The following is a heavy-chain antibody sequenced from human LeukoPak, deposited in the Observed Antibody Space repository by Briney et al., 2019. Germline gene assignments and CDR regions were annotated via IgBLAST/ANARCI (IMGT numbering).Heavy chain of an antibody. V-gene: IGHV3-15*01. Sequence: PGGSLRLSCAGAGFIFTDVWMRWVRQAPGKGLEWVGRIKSKSDGGTIDYAAPVKGRITMSRDDSRQTLSLELNNLKTEDTGVYYCTADLDYWGQGTLVTVSS. CDR3: TADLDY. CDR2: IKSKSDGGTI. CDR1: GFIFTDVW. J-gene: IGHJ4*02.